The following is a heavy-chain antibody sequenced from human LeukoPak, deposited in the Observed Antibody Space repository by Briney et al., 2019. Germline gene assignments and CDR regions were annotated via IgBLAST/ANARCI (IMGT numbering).Heavy chain of an antibody. V-gene: IGHV4-59*01. Sequence: SETLSLTCTVSGASITSYFWSWIRQPPGKGLEWIGYGFHTGRTNYSPSLRSRVTISVDTSKNQFSLRLSSVTAADTAVYYCARRGENPPPEDWCQGTLVTVSP. CDR2: GFHTGRT. CDR3: ARRGENPPPED. D-gene: IGHD2/OR15-2a*01. CDR1: GASITSYF. J-gene: IGHJ4*02.